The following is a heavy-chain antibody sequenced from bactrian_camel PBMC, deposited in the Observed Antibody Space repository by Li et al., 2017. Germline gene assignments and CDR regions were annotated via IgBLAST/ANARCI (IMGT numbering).Heavy chain of an antibody. J-gene: IGHJ4*01. CDR3: AKMGLWVGDATLD. CDR2: IGSDARA. CDR1: KFSYSSYC. V-gene: IGHV3S55*01. D-gene: IGHD5*01. Sequence: VQLVESGGGLVQAGGSLRLSCAASKFSYSSYCMGWFRQAPGKEREGVAAIGSDARARYADSVKGRFTISRDNAKNTLYLQLNSLKTEDTAMYYCAKMGLWVGDATLDWGQGTQVTVS.